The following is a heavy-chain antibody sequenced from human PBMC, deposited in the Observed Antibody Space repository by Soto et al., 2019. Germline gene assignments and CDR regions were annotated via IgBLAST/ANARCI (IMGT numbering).Heavy chain of an antibody. J-gene: IGHJ3*02. D-gene: IGHD4-17*01. Sequence: GGSLRLSCAASGFTFSNYWMHWVRQAPGKGLVWVSRIKSDGSSTSSADSVKGRFTISRDNAKNTLYLQMTSLRGEDTAVYYCARGQSDYANDAFDIWGQGTTVTVSS. CDR2: IKSDGSST. CDR3: ARGQSDYANDAFDI. V-gene: IGHV3-74*01. CDR1: GFTFSNYW.